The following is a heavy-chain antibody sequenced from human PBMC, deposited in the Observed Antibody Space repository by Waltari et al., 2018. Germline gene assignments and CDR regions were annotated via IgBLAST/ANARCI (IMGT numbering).Heavy chain of an antibody. CDR2: IYHGGDT. CDR1: GYFINRGYY. V-gene: IGHV4-38-2*01. J-gene: IGHJ4*02. Sequence: QVQLQESGPGLVRPSATLSLTCGVSGYFINRGYYLGWVRQTPGQGLQWLATIYHGGDTYYNPSLKSRLTISLDTSTNQFSLKVTSVTAADTATYYCVRNGLGYCTSPTCYRNDDWGQGILVTVSS. D-gene: IGHD2-2*01. CDR3: VRNGLGYCTSPTCYRNDD.